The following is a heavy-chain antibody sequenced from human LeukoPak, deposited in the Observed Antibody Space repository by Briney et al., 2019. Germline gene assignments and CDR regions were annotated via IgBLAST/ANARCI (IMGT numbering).Heavy chain of an antibody. CDR2: IYHSGST. CDR3: ARVGGVGYYYYMDV. CDR1: GYSISSGYY. Sequence: SETLSLTCAVSGYSISSGYYWGWIRQPPGKGLEWIGSIYHSGSTYYNPSLKSRVTIAVDTSKHQFSLKLSSVTAADTAVYYCARVGGVGYYYYMDVWGKGTTVTVSS. D-gene: IGHD3-16*01. J-gene: IGHJ6*03. V-gene: IGHV4-38-2*01.